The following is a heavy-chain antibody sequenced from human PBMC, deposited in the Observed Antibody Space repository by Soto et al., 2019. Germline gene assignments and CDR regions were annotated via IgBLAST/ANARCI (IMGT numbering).Heavy chain of an antibody. Sequence: GGSLRLSCAASGFTVSSNYMSWVRQAPGKGLEWVSVIYSGGSAYYADSVKGRFTISRDNSKNTLYLQMNSLRAEDTAVYYCAKTSSGYYSAFDYWGQGTLVTVSS. CDR2: IYSGGSA. CDR3: AKTSSGYYSAFDY. CDR1: GFTVSSNY. D-gene: IGHD3-22*01. J-gene: IGHJ4*02. V-gene: IGHV3-53*01.